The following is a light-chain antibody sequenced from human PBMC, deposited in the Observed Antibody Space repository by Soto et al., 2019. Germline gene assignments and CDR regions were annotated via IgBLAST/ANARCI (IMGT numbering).Light chain of an antibody. J-gene: IGKJ5*01. V-gene: IGKV3-20*01. CDR1: QTVSNNY. CDR2: GAS. Sequence: EIVLTQSPGTLSLSPXXXXXXXXXXSQTVSNNYLAWCQQKPGQAPRVIMYGASRRATGIPDRFSGGGSGTDFTLTISRLEPEDFAVYFCQQYAGPPTTFGQGTRLEIK. CDR3: QQYAGPPTT.